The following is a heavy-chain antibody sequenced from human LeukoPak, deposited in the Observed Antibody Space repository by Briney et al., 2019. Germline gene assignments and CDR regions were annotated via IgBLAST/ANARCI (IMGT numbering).Heavy chain of an antibody. CDR1: GGTFSSYA. V-gene: IGHV1-69*13. Sequence: SVKVSCKASGGTFSSYAISWVRQAPGQGLEWMGGIIPIFGTANYAQKFQGRVTITADESTSTAYMELSSLRSEDTAVYYCAGAWAARAWFDPWGQGTLVTVSS. CDR2: IIPIFGTA. J-gene: IGHJ5*02. D-gene: IGHD6-6*01. CDR3: AGAWAARAWFDP.